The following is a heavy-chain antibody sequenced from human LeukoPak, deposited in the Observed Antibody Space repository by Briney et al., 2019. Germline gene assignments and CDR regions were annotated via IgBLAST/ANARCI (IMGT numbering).Heavy chain of an antibody. CDR1: GFTFSSYE. D-gene: IGHD2-15*01. V-gene: IGHV3-48*03. Sequence: GGSLRLSCAASGFTFSSYEMNWVRQAPGKGLEWVSYISSSGSTIYYADSVKGQFTISRDNAKNSLYLQMNSLRAEDTAVYYCARAIRRGWDYWGQGTLVTVSS. J-gene: IGHJ4*02. CDR2: ISSSGSTI. CDR3: ARAIRRGWDY.